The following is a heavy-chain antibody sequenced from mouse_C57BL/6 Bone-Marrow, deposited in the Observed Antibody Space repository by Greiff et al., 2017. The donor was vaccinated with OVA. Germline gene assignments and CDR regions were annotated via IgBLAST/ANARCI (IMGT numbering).Heavy chain of an antibody. CDR3: ARRRYYYGSRGYWYFDV. Sequence: QVTLKESGPGILQSSQTLSLTCSFSGFSLSTSGMGVSWIRQPSGKGLEWLAHIYWDDDKRYNPSLKSRLTISKDTSRNQVFLKITSVDTADTATYYCARRRYYYGSRGYWYFDVWGTGTTVTVSS. CDR1: GFSLSTSGMG. V-gene: IGHV8-12*01. J-gene: IGHJ1*03. CDR2: IYWDDDK. D-gene: IGHD1-1*01.